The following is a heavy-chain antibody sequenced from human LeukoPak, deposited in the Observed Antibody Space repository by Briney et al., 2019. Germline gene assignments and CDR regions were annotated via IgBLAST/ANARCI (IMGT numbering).Heavy chain of an antibody. CDR1: GGSISSSNW. CDR2: IYHSGST. V-gene: IGHV4-4*02. D-gene: IGHD2-21*01. CDR3: ACDTGGGDCYSGSVPFFY. J-gene: IGHJ4*02. Sequence: SGTLSLTCAVSGGSISSSNWWSWVRQPPGKGLEWIGEIYHSGSTNYNPSLKRRVTISVDKSKNQFSLKLSSVTAADTAVYYCACDTGGGDCYSGSVPFFYWGQGTLVTVSS.